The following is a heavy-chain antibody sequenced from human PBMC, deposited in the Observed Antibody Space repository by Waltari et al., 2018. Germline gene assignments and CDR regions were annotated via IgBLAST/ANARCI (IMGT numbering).Heavy chain of an antibody. CDR1: GGTFSSYA. V-gene: IGHV1-69*01. CDR3: AVRDGYNNKDY. CDR2: TTPTFGTA. J-gene: IGHJ4*02. D-gene: IGHD5-12*01. Sequence: QVQLVQSGAEVKKPGSSVKVSCKASGGTFSSYAISWGRQAPGQGLEWMGVTTPTFGTANYAQKFQGRVTITADESTSTAYTELSSRRSEDTAVYYCAVRDGYNNKDYWGQGTLVTVSS.